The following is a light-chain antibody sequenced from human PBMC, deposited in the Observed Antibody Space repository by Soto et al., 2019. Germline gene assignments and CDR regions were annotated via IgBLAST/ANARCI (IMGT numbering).Light chain of an antibody. V-gene: IGLV2-14*01. J-gene: IGLJ3*02. CDR3: NSYTTSSTYWV. CDR1: SSDVGAYRY. Sequence: QSALTQPASVSGSPGQSITISCTGTSSDVGAYRYVSWYQQHPGKAPKLLIYEVTNRPSGVSNRFSGSKSGNTASLTSSGLQAEDEADYYCNSYTTSSTYWVFGGGTKVTVL. CDR2: EVT.